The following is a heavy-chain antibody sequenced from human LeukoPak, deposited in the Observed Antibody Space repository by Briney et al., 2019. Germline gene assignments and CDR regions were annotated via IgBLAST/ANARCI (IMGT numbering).Heavy chain of an antibody. D-gene: IGHD6-13*01. J-gene: IGHJ4*02. CDR2: ISSSGSTI. CDR3: VGSSSWIYYFDY. Sequence: GGSLRLSCAASGFTFSSYEMNWVRQAPGKGLEWVSYISSSGSTIYYADSVKGRFTISRDNAKNSLYLQMNSLRAEDTAVYYCVGSSSWIYYFDYWGQGTLVTVSS. V-gene: IGHV3-48*03. CDR1: GFTFSSYE.